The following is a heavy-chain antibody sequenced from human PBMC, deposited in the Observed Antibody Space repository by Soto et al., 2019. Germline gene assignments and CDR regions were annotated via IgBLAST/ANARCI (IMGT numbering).Heavy chain of an antibody. J-gene: IGHJ4*02. CDR2: IHYRGIT. Sequence: QVQLQESGPGLVKPSQTLSLTCSVSGGSISSGDYYWSWIRQHPGKGLEWIGYIHYRGITYYNPSLKSRVTISVDRSKNQFSLKLNSVTAADTAVYFCAIGGYNYALGDYWGQGTLVTVSS. CDR3: AIGGYNYALGDY. V-gene: IGHV4-31*03. D-gene: IGHD5-18*01. CDR1: GGSISSGDYY.